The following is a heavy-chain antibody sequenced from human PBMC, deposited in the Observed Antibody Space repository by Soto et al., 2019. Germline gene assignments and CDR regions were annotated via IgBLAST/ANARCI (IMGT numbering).Heavy chain of an antibody. CDR2: IKQDSSEK. J-gene: IGHJ1*01. D-gene: IGHD6-19*01. Sequence: PGGSLRLSYAASGFTFSSYWMNWVRQAPGKGLEWVANIKQDSSEKYLVDSVRGRFAISRDNAKNSLYLEMNSLRAEDTAVYYCVRDYTTGWFGYFQYWGRGTLVTVSS. CDR1: GFTFSSYW. CDR3: VRDYTTGWFGYFQY. V-gene: IGHV3-7*01.